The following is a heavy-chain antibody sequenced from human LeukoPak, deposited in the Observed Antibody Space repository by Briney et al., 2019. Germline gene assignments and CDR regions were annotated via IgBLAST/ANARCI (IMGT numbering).Heavy chain of an antibody. V-gene: IGHV4-59*01. CDR1: GGSISSYY. J-gene: IGHJ5*02. Sequence: SSETLSLTCTVSGGSISSYYWSWIRQPPGKGLEWIGYIYYSGSTNYNPSLKSRVTISVDTSKNQFSLKLSSVTAADTAVYYCARDLHDILTGYSRFDPWGQGTLVTVSS. D-gene: IGHD3-9*01. CDR3: ARDLHDILTGYSRFDP. CDR2: IYYSGST.